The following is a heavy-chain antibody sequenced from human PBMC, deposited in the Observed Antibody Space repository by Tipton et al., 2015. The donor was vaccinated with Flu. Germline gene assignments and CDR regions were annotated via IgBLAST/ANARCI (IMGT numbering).Heavy chain of an antibody. CDR1: GYKFIDYY. CDR3: ARGGASGVADGGFDY. V-gene: IGHV1-2*06. CDR2: MNPNSDRT. D-gene: IGHD3-10*01. J-gene: IGHJ4*02. Sequence: QLVQSGAEVKKPGASVKVSCKASGYKFIDYYIHWVRQAPGQGLEWMGRMNPNSDRTEYAQKFQGRVTMSRDTSIGTAYMDLSSLRYDDTAVYYCARGGASGVADGGFDYWGRGTVVTVSS.